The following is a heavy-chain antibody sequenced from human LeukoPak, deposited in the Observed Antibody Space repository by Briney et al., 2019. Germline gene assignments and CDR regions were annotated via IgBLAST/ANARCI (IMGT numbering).Heavy chain of an antibody. CDR1: GGSISSYH. CDR3: ARRRAVPGFYYFDY. V-gene: IGHV4-59*08. D-gene: IGHD6-19*01. J-gene: IGHJ4*02. CDR2: IYYSGST. Sequence: ETLSLTCTVSGGSISSYHWTWLRQPPGKGLEWIGYIYYSGSTNYNPSLKSRVTISVDTSKNQFSLKLSSLTAADTAVYYCARRRAVPGFYYFDYWGQGTLVTVSS.